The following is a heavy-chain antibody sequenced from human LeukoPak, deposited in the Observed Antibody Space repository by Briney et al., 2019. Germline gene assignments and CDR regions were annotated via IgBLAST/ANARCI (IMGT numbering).Heavy chain of an antibody. CDR2: MYSGGST. CDR3: ARGGPEDAFDI. V-gene: IGHV3-66*01. J-gene: IGHJ3*02. Sequence: PGGSLRLSCVASGFTVSSEYMSWVRQAPGKGLEWISVMYSGGSTYYADSVKGRFIISRDRSRNTLYLQMNSLRAEDTAVYYCARGGPEDAFDIWGQGTLVTVS. D-gene: IGHD1-14*01. CDR1: GFTVSSEY.